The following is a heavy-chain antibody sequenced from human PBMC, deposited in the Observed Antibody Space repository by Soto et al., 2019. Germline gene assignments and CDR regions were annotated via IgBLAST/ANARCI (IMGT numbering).Heavy chain of an antibody. CDR1: GGSISSYY. CDR3: ARDRDAPNTFGELLSHDGMDV. CDR2: IYYSGST. Sequence: PSETLSLTCTVSGGSISSYYWSWIRQPPGKGLEWIGYIYYSGSTNYNPSLKSRVTISVDTSKNQFSLKLSSVTAADTAVYYCARDRDAPNTFGELLSHDGMDVWGQGTTVTVSS. J-gene: IGHJ6*02. D-gene: IGHD3-10*01. V-gene: IGHV4-59*01.